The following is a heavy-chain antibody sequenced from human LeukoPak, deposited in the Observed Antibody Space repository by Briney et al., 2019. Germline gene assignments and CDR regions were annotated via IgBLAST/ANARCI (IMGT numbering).Heavy chain of an antibody. V-gene: IGHV3-66*01. Sequence: PGGSLRLSCAASGFTFSSYWMSWVRQAPGKGLDWVSVIYDGDITYYADSVKGRFTISRDSSMDTLYLQMNSLRAEDTAVYYCAKVAPAGTYFDSWGQGTLVTVSS. CDR1: GFTFSSYW. J-gene: IGHJ4*02. CDR2: IYDGDIT. D-gene: IGHD6-13*01. CDR3: AKVAPAGTYFDS.